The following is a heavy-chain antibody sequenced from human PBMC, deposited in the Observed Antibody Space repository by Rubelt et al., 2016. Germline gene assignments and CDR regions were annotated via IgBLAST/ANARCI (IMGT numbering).Heavy chain of an antibody. CDR3: ARDGGSTGVNNWLDS. Sequence: QPGRSLRLSCAASGFTVSSTYMSWVRQAPGKGLEWVSVIFGGGNTHYADSVKGRFTISRDNSMNTVYLQMNSLRTEDTAVFYCARDGGSTGVNNWLDSWGQGTLVIVSS. J-gene: IGHJ5*01. V-gene: IGHV3-53*05. CDR2: IFGGGNT. D-gene: IGHD2-2*01. CDR1: GFTVSSTY.